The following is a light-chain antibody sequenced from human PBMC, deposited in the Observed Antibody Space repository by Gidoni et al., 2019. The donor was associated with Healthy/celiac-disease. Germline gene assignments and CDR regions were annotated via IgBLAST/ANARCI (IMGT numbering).Light chain of an antibody. J-gene: IGKJ1*01. CDR3: QQYYSYPRT. V-gene: IGKV1-8*01. CDR1: QGISSY. Sequence: AIRITQSPSSLSASTGDRVTITCRASQGISSYLAWYQQKPGKAPKLLIYAASTLQSRVPSRFSGSGSGTDFTLTISCLQSEDFATYYCQQYYSYPRTFGQVTKVEIK. CDR2: AAS.